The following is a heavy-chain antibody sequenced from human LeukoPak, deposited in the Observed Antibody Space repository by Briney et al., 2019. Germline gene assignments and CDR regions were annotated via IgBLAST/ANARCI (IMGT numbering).Heavy chain of an antibody. CDR3: AKPMSSTNYDFWSGYYALSTDYHYYYGMDV. CDR1: GFTFSSYA. CDR2: ISGSGGST. D-gene: IGHD3-3*01. J-gene: IGHJ6*02. V-gene: IGHV3-23*01. Sequence: PGGSLRLSCAASGFTFSSYAMSWVRQAPGKGLEWVSAISGSGGSTYYADSVKGRFTISRDNSKNTLYLQMNSLRAEDTAVYYCAKPMSSTNYDFWSGYYALSTDYHYYYGMDVWGQGTTVTVSS.